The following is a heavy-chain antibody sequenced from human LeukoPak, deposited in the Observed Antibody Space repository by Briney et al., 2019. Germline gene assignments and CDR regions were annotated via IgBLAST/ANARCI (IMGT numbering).Heavy chain of an antibody. CDR2: VNPNSGGT. Sequence: ASVKVSCKASGHTFTAYYMHWVRQAPGQGLEWMGWVNPNSGGTNYAQKFRGRVTMTRDTSITTAYMELSSLRSDDTAVYYCASGREYYGSGSHDDAFDIWGQGTMVTVSS. CDR1: GHTFTAYY. J-gene: IGHJ3*02. V-gene: IGHV1-2*02. CDR3: ASGREYYGSGSHDDAFDI. D-gene: IGHD3-10*01.